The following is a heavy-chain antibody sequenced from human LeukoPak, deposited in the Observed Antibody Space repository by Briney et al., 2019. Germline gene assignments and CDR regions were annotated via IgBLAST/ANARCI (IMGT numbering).Heavy chain of an antibody. D-gene: IGHD5-18*01. CDR2: IIPILGIA. V-gene: IGHV1-69*04. CDR3: ARDGGYSYGLD. CDR1: GGTFSSYA. J-gene: IGHJ4*02. Sequence: GASVKVSCKASGGTFSSYAISWVRQAPGQGLEWMGRIIPILGIANYTQKFQGRVTITADKSTSTAYMELSSPRSEDTAVYYCARDGGYSYGLDWGQGTLVTVSS.